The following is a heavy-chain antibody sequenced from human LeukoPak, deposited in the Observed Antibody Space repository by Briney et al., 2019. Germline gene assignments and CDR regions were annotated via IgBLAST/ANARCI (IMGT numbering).Heavy chain of an antibody. Sequence: GASVKASCKTSGYSFTAFYMHWVRQAPGQGLEWMGWINPNSGGTNYAQKFQGRVTMTRDTSISTAYMELSRLRSDDTAVYYCARDAVDYGGNPYYFDYWGQGTLVTVSS. CDR3: ARDAVDYGGNPYYFDY. V-gene: IGHV1-2*02. CDR2: INPNSGGT. D-gene: IGHD4-23*01. J-gene: IGHJ4*02. CDR1: GYSFTAFY.